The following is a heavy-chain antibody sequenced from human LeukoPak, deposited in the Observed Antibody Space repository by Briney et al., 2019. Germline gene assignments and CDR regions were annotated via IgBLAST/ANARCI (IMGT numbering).Heavy chain of an antibody. D-gene: IGHD3-3*01. CDR3: ARGPLLRFLEWPLDP. V-gene: IGHV4-34*01. CDR2: INHSGST. CDR1: GGSFSGYY. J-gene: IGHJ5*02. Sequence: PSETLSLTCAVYGGSFSGYYWSWIRQPPGEGLEWIGEINHSGSTNYNPSLKSRVTISVDTSKNQFSLKLSSVTAADTAVYYCARGPLLRFLEWPLDPWGQGTLVTVSS.